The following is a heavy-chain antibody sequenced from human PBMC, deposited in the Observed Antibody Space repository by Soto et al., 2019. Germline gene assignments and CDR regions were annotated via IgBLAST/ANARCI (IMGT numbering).Heavy chain of an antibody. V-gene: IGHV4-59*08. D-gene: IGHD4-17*01. CDR2: ISYRGST. Sequence: QVQLQESGPGLVKPSETLSLTCTVSGGSIISYYRSWIRQSPGKGLEWIGYISYRGSTTYNPSLKSRVTISADTSKNQFSLKLRSVTAADTAVYYCARRQDYGGFDYWGQGTLVTVSS. J-gene: IGHJ4*02. CDR1: GGSIISYY. CDR3: ARRQDYGGFDY.